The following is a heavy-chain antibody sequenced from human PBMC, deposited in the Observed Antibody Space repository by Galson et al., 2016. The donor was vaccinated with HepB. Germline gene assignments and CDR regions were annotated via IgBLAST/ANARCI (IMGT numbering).Heavy chain of an antibody. D-gene: IGHD6-19*01. CDR3: ASNSHPDYSSGWYNPYYGMDV. J-gene: IGHJ6*02. CDR2: IYYSGST. CDR1: GVSISSSTYY. V-gene: IGHV4-39*01. Sequence: SETLSLTCTVSGVSISSSTYYWGWIRQPPGKGLEWIGSIYYSGSTYHNLSLKSRVTISVATSKNQFSLNLSSVTAADTAVYYCASNSHPDYSSGWYNPYYGMDVWGQGTTVTVSS.